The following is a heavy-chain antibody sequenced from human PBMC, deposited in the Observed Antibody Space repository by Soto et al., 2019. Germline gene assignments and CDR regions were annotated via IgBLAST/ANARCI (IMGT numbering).Heavy chain of an antibody. D-gene: IGHD2-21*02. CDR1: GFTFSSYA. CDR3: ARPFVVVTASWSSWFDP. J-gene: IGHJ5*02. CDR2: ISYDGSNK. V-gene: IGHV3-30-3*01. Sequence: QVQLVESGGGVVQPGRSLRLSCAASGFTFSSYAMHWVRQAPGKGLEWVAVISYDGSNKYYADSVKGRLTISRDNYTTTLDLQMNSLRAEATAVYYCARPFVVVTASWSSWFDPWGQGTLATVSS.